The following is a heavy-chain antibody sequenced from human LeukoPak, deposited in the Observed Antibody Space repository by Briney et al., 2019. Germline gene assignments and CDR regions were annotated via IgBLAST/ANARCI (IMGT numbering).Heavy chain of an antibody. CDR3: ARDVLRYFDWPGCFDY. CDR1: GFTFSSYW. V-gene: IGHV3-7*01. J-gene: IGHJ4*02. CDR2: IKQDGSEK. D-gene: IGHD3-9*01. Sequence: GGSLRLSCAASGFTFSSYWMSWVRQAPGKGLEWVANIKQDGSEKYYVDSVKGRFTISRDNAKNSLYLQMNSLRAEDTAVYYCARDVLRYFDWPGCFDYWGQGTLVTVSS.